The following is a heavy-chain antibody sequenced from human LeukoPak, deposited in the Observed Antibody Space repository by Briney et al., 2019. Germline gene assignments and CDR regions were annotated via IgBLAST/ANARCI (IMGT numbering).Heavy chain of an antibody. Sequence: GGSLRLSCAASRFTFSSYAMSWVRQAPGKGLEWVSSISGNAGSTYYADSVKGRFTISRDNSKNTLYLQINSLRAEDTAVYYCATRVSWDSRSAAPGSHYYFYYYMDVWGNGTTVTVSS. CDR2: ISGNAGST. CDR1: RFTFSSYA. J-gene: IGHJ6*03. D-gene: IGHD6-13*01. V-gene: IGHV3-23*01. CDR3: ATRVSWDSRSAAPGSHYYFYYYMDV.